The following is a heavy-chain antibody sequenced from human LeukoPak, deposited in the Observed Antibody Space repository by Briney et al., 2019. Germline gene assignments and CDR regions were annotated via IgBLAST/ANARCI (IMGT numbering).Heavy chain of an antibody. CDR2: ISTDGGKT. J-gene: IGHJ4*02. Sequence: GGSLRLSCAASGFTFENFWMHWVRQVPGKGLVWVSRISTDGGKTDYVDSVKGRFTISRDNSKNTLSLQMNSLRAEDTAVYYCAKGEVLGGSYYFGSWGQGTLVTVSS. CDR1: GFTFENFW. D-gene: IGHD1-26*01. V-gene: IGHV3-74*01. CDR3: AKGEVLGGSYYFGS.